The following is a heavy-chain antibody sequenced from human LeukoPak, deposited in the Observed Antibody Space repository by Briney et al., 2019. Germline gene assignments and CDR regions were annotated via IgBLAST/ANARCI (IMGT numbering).Heavy chain of an antibody. V-gene: IGHV4-59*01. J-gene: IGHJ6*02. D-gene: IGHD3-10*01. CDR2: IYYSGST. CDR3: ARDRGIVSEPPGAYYYYGMDV. CDR1: GGSISSYY. Sequence: PSETLSLTCTVSGGSISSYYWSWIRQPPGKGLEWIGYIYYSGSTNYDPSLKSRVTISVDTSKNQFSLKLSSVTAADTAVYYCARDRGIVSEPPGAYYYYGMDVWGQGTTVTVSS.